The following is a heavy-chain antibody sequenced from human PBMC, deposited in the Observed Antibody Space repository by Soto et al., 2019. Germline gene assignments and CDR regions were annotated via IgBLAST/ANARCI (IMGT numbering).Heavy chain of an antibody. CDR3: TRKTPTNGMAV. CDR2: IGSAGDT. D-gene: IGHD2-15*01. J-gene: IGHJ6*02. CDR1: GFTLSGYD. V-gene: IGHV3-13*01. Sequence: PGGSLRLSRAAPGFTLSGYDIHRVRQATGKGLEWVSGIGSAGDTHYEDSVKGRFTISRENAKNSLYLQMNSLRVGDTAVYYCTRKTPTNGMAVWGQGTTVTVSS.